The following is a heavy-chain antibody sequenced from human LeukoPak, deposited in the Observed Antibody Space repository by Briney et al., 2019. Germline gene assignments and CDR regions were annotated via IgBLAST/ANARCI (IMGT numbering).Heavy chain of an antibody. CDR3: ARGAINYYDSSGYYNY. CDR2: IYYSGNT. D-gene: IGHD3-22*01. J-gene: IGHJ4*02. V-gene: IGHV4-30-4*08. CDR1: GGSISSGDFY. Sequence: NPSQTLSLTCSVSGGSISSGDFYWSWIRQPPGKGLEWIGYIYYSGNTYYNPSLKSRVTMSVDTSKNQFSLKLSSVTAADTAVYYCARGAINYYDSSGYYNYWGQGTLVTVSS.